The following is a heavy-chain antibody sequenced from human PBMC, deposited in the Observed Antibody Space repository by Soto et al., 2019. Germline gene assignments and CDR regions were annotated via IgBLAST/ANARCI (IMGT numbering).Heavy chain of an antibody. CDR2: IYYSGIT. Sequence: PSETLSLTCTVSGGSISSYYWSWIRQPPGKGLEWIGYIYYSGITNYNPSLKSRVTISVDTSKNQFSLKLSSVTAADTAVYYCARGTSYYDSSPATFDYWGQGTLVTVSS. J-gene: IGHJ4*02. CDR3: ARGTSYYDSSPATFDY. D-gene: IGHD3-22*01. CDR1: GGSISSYY. V-gene: IGHV4-59*01.